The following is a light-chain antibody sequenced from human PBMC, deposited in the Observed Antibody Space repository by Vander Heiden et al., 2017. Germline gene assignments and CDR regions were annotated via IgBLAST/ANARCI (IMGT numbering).Light chain of an antibody. CDR1: SSDIGDYKY. CDR2: EVR. Sequence: QSALTQPASVSGSPGQSITISCTGTSSDIGDYKYVSWYQQHPDKAPKLVISEVRNRPSGVSNRFSGSKSGNTASLTISGLQAEDDADYYCSSYTSSGTVIFGGGTKLIVL. V-gene: IGLV2-14*01. CDR3: SSYTSSGTVI. J-gene: IGLJ2*01.